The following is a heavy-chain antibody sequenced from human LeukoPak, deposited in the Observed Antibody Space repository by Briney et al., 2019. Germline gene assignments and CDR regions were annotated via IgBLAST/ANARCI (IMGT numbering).Heavy chain of an antibody. D-gene: IGHD3-22*01. Sequence: GGSLRLSCAASGFSLSSYWMSWVRQAPGKGLEWVANRKQDGSEKYYVDSVKGRFTISRDNAKNSLYLQMNSLRAEDTAVYYCARDMQLYYYDSSGYYDYWGQGTLVTVSS. CDR3: ARDMQLYYYDSSGYYDY. CDR2: RKQDGSEK. V-gene: IGHV3-7*01. CDR1: GFSLSSYW. J-gene: IGHJ4*02.